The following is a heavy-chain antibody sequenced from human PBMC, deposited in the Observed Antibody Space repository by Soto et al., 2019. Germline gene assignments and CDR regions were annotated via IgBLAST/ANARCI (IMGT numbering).Heavy chain of an antibody. V-gene: IGHV4-30-4*01. J-gene: IGHJ6*02. Sequence: LSLTFTVSGGSINGGDYHWTWIRQTPGKGLEWIGAIYYSGITYYNPSLKSRIRISVDTSKNQFSLKLSSVTAADTAVYYCARDYSSPSGCMDVWGQGTTVTVYS. CDR3: ARDYSSPSGCMDV. D-gene: IGHD1-26*01. CDR2: IYYSGIT. CDR1: GGSINGGDYH.